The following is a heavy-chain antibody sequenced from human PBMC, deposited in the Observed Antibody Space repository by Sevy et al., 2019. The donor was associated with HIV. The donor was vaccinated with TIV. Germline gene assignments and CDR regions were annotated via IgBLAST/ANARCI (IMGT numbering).Heavy chain of an antibody. J-gene: IGHJ6*02. CDR3: ARSSVGIAARPHYYYGMDV. Sequence: ASVKVSCKASGGTFSSYAISWVRQAPGQGLEWMGGIIPIFGTANYAQKFQGRVTITADESTSTAYMELSSLRSEDTAVYYCARSSVGIAARPHYYYGMDVWGQRTTVTVSS. CDR1: GGTFSSYA. D-gene: IGHD6-6*01. CDR2: IIPIFGTA. V-gene: IGHV1-69*13.